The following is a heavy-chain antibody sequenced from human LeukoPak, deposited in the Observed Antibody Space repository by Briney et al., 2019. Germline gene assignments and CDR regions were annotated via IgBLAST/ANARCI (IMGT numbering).Heavy chain of an antibody. CDR3: AKDRAVVATIPLDY. CDR2: ISGTGVNT. CDR1: GFTFSSYA. V-gene: IGHV3-23*01. J-gene: IGHJ4*02. Sequence: PGGSLRLSCAASGFTFSSYAMSWVRQAPGKGLEWVSAISGTGVNTYYADSVKGRFTISRDNSKNTLYLQINSPRAEDTAVYYCAKDRAVVATIPLDYWGQGTLVTVSS. D-gene: IGHD5-12*01.